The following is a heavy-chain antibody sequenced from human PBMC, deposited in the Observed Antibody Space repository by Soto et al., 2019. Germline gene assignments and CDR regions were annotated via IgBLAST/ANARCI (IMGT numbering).Heavy chain of an antibody. V-gene: IGHV3-30*12. CDR3: VRAFCTNGVCYYFFDY. D-gene: IGHD2-8*01. CDR2: IYYDGSNR. J-gene: IGHJ4*01. Sequence: GGSLRLSCVASVFTFGTYAMHWVRQAPGKGLEWVAVIYYDGSNRYYGDAVKGRFTISRDNSKSTLYLQMSSLRAEDTAVYYCVRAFCTNGVCYYFFDYWGHGTLVTV. CDR1: VFTFGTYA.